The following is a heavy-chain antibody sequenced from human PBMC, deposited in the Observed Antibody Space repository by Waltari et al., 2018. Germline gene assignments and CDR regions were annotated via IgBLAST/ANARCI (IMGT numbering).Heavy chain of an antibody. J-gene: IGHJ6*03. Sequence: QVQLQQCGAGLLTPSVTLSLTCAVYGGSFRGYYLRRVRQPPGKGLEWTGEINNSESTNYNPSLTSRITISVDTSKNQFSLKLSSVTAADTAVYYCARGGIEAYYDILTGLPGYFYMDVWGKGTTVTVSS. CDR1: GGSFRGYY. CDR3: ARGGIEAYYDILTGLPGYFYMDV. V-gene: IGHV4-34*01. D-gene: IGHD3-9*01. CDR2: INNSEST.